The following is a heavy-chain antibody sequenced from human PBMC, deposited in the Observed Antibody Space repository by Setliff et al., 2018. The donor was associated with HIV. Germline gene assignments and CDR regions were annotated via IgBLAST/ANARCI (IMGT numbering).Heavy chain of an antibody. D-gene: IGHD2-21*01. V-gene: IGHV4-39*01. J-gene: IGHJ4*02. CDR3: ARQGSLCPDCYLDS. CDR1: GGSISSSGYY. CDR2: MYYRGST. Sequence: SETLSLTCTVSGGSISSSGYYWGWIRQPPGKGLEWIGNMYYRGSTYYNPSLKSRVIISVDTSKNQFSLKLSSVTAADTAVYCCARQGSLCPDCYLDSWGQGTLVTVSS.